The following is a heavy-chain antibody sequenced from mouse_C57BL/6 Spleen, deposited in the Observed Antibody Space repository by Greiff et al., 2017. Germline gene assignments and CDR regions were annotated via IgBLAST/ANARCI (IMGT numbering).Heavy chain of an antibody. CDR2: IEPEDGET. CDR1: GFNIKDYY. CDR3: ASPFITTVVADY. V-gene: IGHV14-2*01. J-gene: IGHJ2*01. D-gene: IGHD1-1*01. Sequence: EVKLMESGAELVKPGASVKLSCTASGFNIKDYYMHWVKQRTEQGLEWIGRIEPEDGETKYAPKFQGKATITADTSSNTAYLQLSSLTSEDTAVYYCASPFITTVVADYWGQGTTLTVSS.